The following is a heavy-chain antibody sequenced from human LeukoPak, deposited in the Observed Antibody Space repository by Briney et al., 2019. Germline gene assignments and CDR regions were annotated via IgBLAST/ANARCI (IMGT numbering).Heavy chain of an antibody. Sequence: ASVKVSCKASGYTFTSYDINWVRQAPGQGLEWMGWMNPNSGDTGYPQKFQGRVTVTRDTSITTAYMELSSLRSEDTAVYYCARSGFGSGISFDLWGQGTLVTVSS. V-gene: IGHV1-8*01. CDR2: MNPNSGDT. CDR1: GYTFTSYD. J-gene: IGHJ5*02. D-gene: IGHD3-10*01. CDR3: ARSGFGSGISFDL.